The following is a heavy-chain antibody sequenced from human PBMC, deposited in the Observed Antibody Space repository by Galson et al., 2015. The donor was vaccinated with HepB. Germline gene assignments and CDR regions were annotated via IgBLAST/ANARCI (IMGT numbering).Heavy chain of an antibody. D-gene: IGHD2-15*01. CDR2: ITSSGGKT. J-gene: IGHJ4*02. CDR1: GFTFSRYA. Sequence: SLRLSCAASGFTFSRYAMTWVRQAPGKGLEWVSSITSSGGKTYYTDSVKGRFTISRDNSRNTVSLQLNSLRAEDTAVYYCAKDGIMVANNPYQLHFWGQGTLVSVSS. CDR3: AKDGIMVANNPYQLHF. V-gene: IGHV3-23*01.